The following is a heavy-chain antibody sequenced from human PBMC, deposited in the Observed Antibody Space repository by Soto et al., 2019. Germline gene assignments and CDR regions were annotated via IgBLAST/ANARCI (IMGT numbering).Heavy chain of an antibody. Sequence: QVQLVQSGAEVKKPGASVKISCKASGGTFSSNTINWVRQAAGQGLEWMGGIIPLFGTPNYPEKFQGRVTITADKPTKTEYMELSGLRSEDTDVYYCASKAACGGDCYAFDSWGQGNLVTVS. V-gene: IGHV1-69*06. CDR2: IIPLFGTP. J-gene: IGHJ4*02. D-gene: IGHD2-21*02. CDR3: ASKAACGGDCYAFDS. CDR1: GGTFSSNT.